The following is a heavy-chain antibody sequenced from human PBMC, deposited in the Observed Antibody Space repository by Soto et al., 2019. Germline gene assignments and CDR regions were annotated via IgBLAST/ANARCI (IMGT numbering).Heavy chain of an antibody. Sequence: QVQLVQSGAEVKKPGASVKVSCKASGYTFTSYDINWVRQATGQGLEWMGWMNPNSGNTGYAQKFQGRVTMTRNTSLSTAYMERSSRRSEYTAVYYCARSTNDYGDRHWGQGTLVTVSS. V-gene: IGHV1-8*01. CDR3: ARSTNDYGDRH. D-gene: IGHD4-17*01. J-gene: IGHJ4*02. CDR1: GYTFTSYD. CDR2: MNPNSGNT.